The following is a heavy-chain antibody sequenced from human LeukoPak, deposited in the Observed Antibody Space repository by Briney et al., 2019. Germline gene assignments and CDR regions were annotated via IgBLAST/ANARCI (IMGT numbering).Heavy chain of an antibody. CDR2: ISYDGSNK. CDR3: ARSASGGNFLDQVVYYYGMDV. V-gene: IGHV3-30-3*01. J-gene: IGHJ6*02. CDR1: GFTFSGYA. Sequence: GRSLRLSCAASGFTFSGYAMHWVRQAPGKGLEWVAVISYDGSNKYYADSVEGRFTISRDNSKNTLYLQMSSLRAEDTAVYYCARSASGGNFLDQVVYYYGMDVWGQGTTVTVSS. D-gene: IGHD4-23*01.